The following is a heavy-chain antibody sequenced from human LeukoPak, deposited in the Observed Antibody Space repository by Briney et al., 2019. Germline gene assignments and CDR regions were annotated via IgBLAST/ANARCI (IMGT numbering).Heavy chain of an antibody. CDR3: AKDARRTSGWYFFDY. CDR1: GFAFSSQA. J-gene: IGHJ4*02. D-gene: IGHD6-19*01. V-gene: IGHV3-23*01. CDR2: ISDSGSII. Sequence: GGSLRLSCAASGFAFSSQAMGWVRRAPGKGLEWVSVISDSGSIIYYAASVKGRFTISRDNSKNTLFLQMNSLRADDTAVYYCAKDARRTSGWYFFDYWGQGTLVTVSS.